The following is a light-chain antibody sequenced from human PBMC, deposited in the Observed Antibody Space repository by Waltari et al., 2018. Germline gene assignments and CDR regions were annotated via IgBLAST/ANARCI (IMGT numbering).Light chain of an antibody. Sequence: QSALTQPASVSGSPGQSITISCPGPSMAVGFYDFFSWFQQHPAKAPKVMIYKVNNRPSGVSNRFSGSKSGNTASLTISGLQAEDEADYYCSSYTRSSYWVFGGGTQLTVL. CDR3: SSYTRSSYWV. V-gene: IGLV2-14*01. CDR1: SMAVGFYDF. CDR2: KVN. J-gene: IGLJ3*02.